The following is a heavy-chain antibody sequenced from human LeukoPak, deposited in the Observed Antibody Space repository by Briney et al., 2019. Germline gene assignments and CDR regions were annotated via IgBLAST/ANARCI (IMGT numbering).Heavy chain of an antibody. CDR3: GMDV. CDR1: GFDFNDFA. V-gene: IGHV3-30*02. CDR2: IRYDGSNK. Sequence: GGSLRLSCAASGFDFNDFAMTWVRQAPGKGLEWVAFIRYDGSNKYYADSVKGRFTISRDNSKNTLYLQMNSLRTDDTAVYYCGMDVWGKGTTVTVSS. J-gene: IGHJ6*04.